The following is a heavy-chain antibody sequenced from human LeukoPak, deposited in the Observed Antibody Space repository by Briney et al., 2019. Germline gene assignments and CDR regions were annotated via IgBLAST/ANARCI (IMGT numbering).Heavy chain of an antibody. Sequence: PGGSLRLSCAVSGFTFNSYEMNWVRQALGKGLEWVSSISSSSSYIYYAESVKGRFTISRDNAKNSLYLQMNSLRAEDTAVYYCASDTYSSYDYWGQGTLVTVSS. CDR1: GFTFNSYE. D-gene: IGHD6-6*01. CDR3: ASDTYSSYDY. J-gene: IGHJ4*02. V-gene: IGHV3-21*01. CDR2: ISSSSSYI.